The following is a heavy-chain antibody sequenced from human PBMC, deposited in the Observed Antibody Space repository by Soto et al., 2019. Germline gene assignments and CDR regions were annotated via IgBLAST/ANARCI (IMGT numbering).Heavy chain of an antibody. D-gene: IGHD1-1*01. CDR3: ADPLQAPNHHDYYEMDV. CDR1: GFTFSYYT. CDR2: ISNSGDTI. J-gene: IGHJ6*02. V-gene: IGHV3-23*01. Sequence: EVQLLESGGGLVQPGGSLRLSCVASGFTFSYYTMSWVRQAPGKGLEWFSGISNSGDTIYYADSVKGRFTISRDNFKNTLYLQMNSRRDADTALYYCADPLQAPNHHDYYEMDVWGQGTTVTVSS.